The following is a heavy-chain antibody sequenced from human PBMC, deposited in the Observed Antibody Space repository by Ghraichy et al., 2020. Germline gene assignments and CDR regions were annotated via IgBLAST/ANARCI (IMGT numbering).Heavy chain of an antibody. V-gene: IGHV4-39*01. CDR1: GGSISSSRNY. Sequence: GSLRLSCTVSGGSISSSRNYGGWIRQPPGKGLEWIGSIYYTGSTYYNSSLKSRVTISVDTPKNQVSLKLSSVTAADTAVYYCVRGVSSGYNYLTWFDPWGQGTLVTVSS. J-gene: IGHJ5*02. CDR3: VRGVSSGYNYLTWFDP. D-gene: IGHD3-22*01. CDR2: IYYTGST.